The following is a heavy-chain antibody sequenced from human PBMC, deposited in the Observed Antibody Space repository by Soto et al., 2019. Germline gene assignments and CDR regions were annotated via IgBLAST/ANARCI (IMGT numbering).Heavy chain of an antibody. V-gene: IGHV4-34*01. CDR1: GGSFSGYY. D-gene: IGHD2-15*01. J-gene: IGHJ4*02. Sequence: SETLSLTCAVYGGSFSGYYWSWIRQPPGKGLEWIGEINHSGSTNYNPSLKSRVTISVDTSKNQFSLKLSSVTAADTAVYYCARVWPYCSGGSCPYYFDYWGQGTLVTVSP. CDR2: INHSGST. CDR3: ARVWPYCSGGSCPYYFDY.